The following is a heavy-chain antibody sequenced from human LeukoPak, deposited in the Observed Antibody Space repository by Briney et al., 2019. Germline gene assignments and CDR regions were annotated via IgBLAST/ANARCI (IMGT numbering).Heavy chain of an antibody. J-gene: IGHJ4*02. CDR1: GFSISSYS. V-gene: IGHV3-48*01. CDR2: IGIDSTTI. Sequence: GGSLRLSCAASGFSISSYSMNWVRQAPGKRPEWISYIGIDSTTIIYRDSVKGRFTISRDNAKNSLYLQMNSLRAEDTAVYYCARDKDYGFTYWGQGTLITVSS. CDR3: ARDKDYGFTY. D-gene: IGHD4-17*01.